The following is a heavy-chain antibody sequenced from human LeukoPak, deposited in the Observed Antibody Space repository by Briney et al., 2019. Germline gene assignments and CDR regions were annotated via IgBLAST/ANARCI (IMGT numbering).Heavy chain of an antibody. J-gene: IGHJ3*02. CDR1: GFTFSSYW. D-gene: IGHD3-22*01. CDR2: INSDGSST. V-gene: IGHV3-74*01. CDR3: ALPHYYYDSSGYYSPDDAFDI. Sequence: GGSLRLSCAASGFTFSSYWMHWVRQAPGKGLVWVSRINSDGSSTSYADSVKGRFTISRDNAKNTLYLQMNSLRAEDTAVYYCALPHYYYDSSGYYSPDDAFDIWGQGTMVTVSS.